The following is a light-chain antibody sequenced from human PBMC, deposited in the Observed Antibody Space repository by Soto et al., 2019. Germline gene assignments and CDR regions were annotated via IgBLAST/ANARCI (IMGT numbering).Light chain of an antibody. CDR2: EVT. V-gene: IGLV2-23*02. CDR3: CSYAGRSHYV. J-gene: IGLJ1*01. Sequence: QSALTQPASVSGSPGQSITISCTGFSSDIGTYNLVSWYRQHPDKAPQLIIYEVTKRPSGVSYRFSGSKSGNTASLTISALQTEDEADYYCCSYAGRSHYVFGTGTKVTVL. CDR1: SSDIGTYNL.